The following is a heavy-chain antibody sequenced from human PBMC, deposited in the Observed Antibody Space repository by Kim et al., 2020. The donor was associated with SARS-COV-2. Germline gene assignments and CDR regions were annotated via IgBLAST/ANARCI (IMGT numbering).Heavy chain of an antibody. J-gene: IGHJ6*02. CDR2: IYYSGST. Sequence: SETLSLTCTVSGGSISSSSYYWGWIRQPPGKGLEWIGSIYYSGSTYYNPSLKSRVTISVDTSKNQFSLKLSSVTAADTAVYYCARDRADSSSSTLYYYYYGMDVWGQGTTVTVSS. CDR3: ARDRADSSSSTLYYYYYGMDV. V-gene: IGHV4-39*07. D-gene: IGHD6-13*01. CDR1: GGSISSSSYY.